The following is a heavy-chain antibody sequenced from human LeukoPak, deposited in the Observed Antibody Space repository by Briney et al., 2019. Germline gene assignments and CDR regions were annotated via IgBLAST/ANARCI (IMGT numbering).Heavy chain of an antibody. CDR3: AKVLGSSSWYSLGY. CDR1: GFTFSRYA. J-gene: IGHJ4*02. V-gene: IGHV3-43*02. D-gene: IGHD6-13*01. Sequence: QPGGSLRLSCAASGFTFSRYAMHWVRQAPGKGLEWVSLISGGGGSASYADSVKGRFTISRDNSKGSLYLQMNSLRTEDPALYYCAKVLGSSSWYSLGYWGQGTLVTVSS. CDR2: ISGGGGSA.